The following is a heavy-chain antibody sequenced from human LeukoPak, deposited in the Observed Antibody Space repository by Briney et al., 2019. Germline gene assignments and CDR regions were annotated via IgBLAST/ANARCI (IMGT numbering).Heavy chain of an antibody. CDR2: IYTSGST. D-gene: IGHD3-10*01. J-gene: IGHJ4*02. CDR1: GGSISSGSYY. V-gene: IGHV4-61*02. Sequence: SQTLSLTCTVSGGSISSGSYYWSWIRQPAGKGLEWIGRIYTSGSTNYNPSLKSRVTISVDTSKNQFSLKLSSVTAADTAVYYCARYKTGRFGELLGIGFDYWGQETLVTVSS. CDR3: ARYKTGRFGELLGIGFDY.